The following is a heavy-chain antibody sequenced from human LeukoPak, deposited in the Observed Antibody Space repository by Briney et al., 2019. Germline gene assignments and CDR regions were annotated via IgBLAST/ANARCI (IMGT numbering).Heavy chain of an antibody. CDR1: GFTFDVYA. J-gene: IGHJ4*02. CDR3: AREVSGSYYFDY. V-gene: IGHV3-9*01. Sequence: GRSLRLSCAASGFTFDVYAMHWVRQAPGKGLEWVSGISWNSGTVGYADSVKGRFTISRDNAKNTLYLQMNSLRAEDTAVYYCAREVSGSYYFDYWGQGTLVTASS. D-gene: IGHD1-26*01. CDR2: ISWNSGTV.